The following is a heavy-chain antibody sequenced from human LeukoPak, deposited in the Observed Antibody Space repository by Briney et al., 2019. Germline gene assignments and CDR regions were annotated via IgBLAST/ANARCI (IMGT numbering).Heavy chain of an antibody. CDR1: GGSVSSYY. J-gene: IGHJ4*02. CDR3: ARHCDREGMATIPYFDY. CDR2: IYYSGST. V-gene: IGHV4-59*05. Sequence: SETLSLTCTVSGGSVSSYYWSWIRQPPGKGLEWIGSIYYSGSTYYNPSLKSRVTISVDTSKNQFSLKLSSVTAADTAVYYCARHCDREGMATIPYFDYWGQGTLVTVSS. D-gene: IGHD5-24*01.